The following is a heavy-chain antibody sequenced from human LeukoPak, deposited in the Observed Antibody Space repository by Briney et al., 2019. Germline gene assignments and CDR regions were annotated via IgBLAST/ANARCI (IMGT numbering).Heavy chain of an antibody. CDR2: IYYSGST. CDR1: GGSISSSSYY. V-gene: IGHV4-39*07. J-gene: IGHJ5*02. D-gene: IGHD2-15*01. Sequence: SETLSLTCTVSGGSISSSSYYWGWIRQPPGKGLEWIGGIYYSGSTYYNPSLKSRVTISVDTSKNQFSLKLSSVTAADTAVYYCARVIGDCSGGSCYSGWFDPWGQGTLVTVSS. CDR3: ARVIGDCSGGSCYSGWFDP.